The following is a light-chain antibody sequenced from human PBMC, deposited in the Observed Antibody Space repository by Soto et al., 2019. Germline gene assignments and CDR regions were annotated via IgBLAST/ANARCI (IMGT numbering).Light chain of an antibody. CDR1: QSISSN. CDR2: GVS. CDR3: QQYHNWPYT. J-gene: IGKJ2*01. Sequence: EIVMTQSPATLSVSPGERATLSCRASQSISSNLVWYQQKPGQAPRLLIYGVSTRATGIPARFSGSGSGTEFTLTISSLQSEDFAVYYCQQYHNWPYTFGQGTKLEIK. V-gene: IGKV3-15*01.